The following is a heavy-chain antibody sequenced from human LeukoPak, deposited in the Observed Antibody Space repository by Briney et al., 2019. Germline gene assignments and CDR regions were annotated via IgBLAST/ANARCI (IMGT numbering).Heavy chain of an antibody. Sequence: SETLSLTCTVSGGSISSSSYYWSWIRQPTGKGLEWIGYIYSSGSTNYNPSLKSRVTISVDTSKNQFSLKLSSVTAADTAIYYCATVDSLGSVGPDQFDYWGQGTLVTVSS. J-gene: IGHJ4*02. CDR1: GGSISSSSYY. CDR2: IYSSGST. CDR3: ATVDSLGSVGPDQFDY. V-gene: IGHV4-61*01. D-gene: IGHD1-14*01.